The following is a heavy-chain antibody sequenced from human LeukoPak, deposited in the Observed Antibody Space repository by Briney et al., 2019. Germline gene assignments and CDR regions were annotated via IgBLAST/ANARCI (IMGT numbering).Heavy chain of an antibody. Sequence: GGSLRLSCAASGFTFSSYAMSWVRQAPGKGLEWVSSISSSSSYIYYADSVKGRFTISRDNAKNSLYLQMNSLRAEDTAVYYCARDTKNYYDSSGFDYWGQGTLVTVSS. CDR1: GFTFSSYA. CDR2: ISSSSSYI. CDR3: ARDTKNYYDSSGFDY. V-gene: IGHV3-21*01. J-gene: IGHJ4*02. D-gene: IGHD3-22*01.